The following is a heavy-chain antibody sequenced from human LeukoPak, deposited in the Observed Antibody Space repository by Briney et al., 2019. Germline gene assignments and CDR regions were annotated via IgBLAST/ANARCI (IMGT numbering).Heavy chain of an antibody. CDR1: GFTFSSYG. Sequence: GGSLRLSCAASGFTFSSYGMHWVRRAPGKGLEWVAAISYDGSNKYYADSVKGRFTISRDNSKNTLYLQMNSLRAEDTAVYYCAKEDSDTAMAQPYFDYWGQGTLVTVSS. D-gene: IGHD5-18*01. J-gene: IGHJ4*02. CDR3: AKEDSDTAMAQPYFDY. V-gene: IGHV3-30*18. CDR2: ISYDGSNK.